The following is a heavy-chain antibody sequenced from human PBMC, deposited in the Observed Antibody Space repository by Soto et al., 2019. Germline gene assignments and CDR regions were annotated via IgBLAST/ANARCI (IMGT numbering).Heavy chain of an antibody. CDR3: ARPDPGTSVDY. CDR1: GGSFTSNNW. D-gene: IGHD1-7*01. CDR2: IYRTGST. V-gene: IGHV4-4*02. J-gene: IGHJ4*02. Sequence: SETLSLTCAVSGGSFTSNNWWTWVRQPPGQGLEWIGEIYRTGSTNYNPSLKGRVTISLDKSENQFSLKVTSLTAADTAVYYCARPDPGTSVDYWGQGTLVTVSS.